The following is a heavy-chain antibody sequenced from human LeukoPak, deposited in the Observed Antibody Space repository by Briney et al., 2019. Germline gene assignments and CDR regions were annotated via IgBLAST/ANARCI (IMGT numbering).Heavy chain of an antibody. CDR2: INTNTGNP. V-gene: IGHV7-4-1*02. J-gene: IGHJ4*01. Sequence: ASVKVSCKASGYTFTSYAVNWVRQAPGQGLEWMGWINTNTGNPTYAQGFTGRFVFSLDTSVSTAYLQISSLKAEDTAVYYCARDPPNCSGGSCYLSGYFDYWGHGTLVTVSS. D-gene: IGHD2-15*01. CDR1: GYTFTSYA. CDR3: ARDPPNCSGGSCYLSGYFDY.